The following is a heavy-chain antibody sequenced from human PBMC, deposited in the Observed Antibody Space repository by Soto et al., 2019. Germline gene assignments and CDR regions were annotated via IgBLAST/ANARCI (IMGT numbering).Heavy chain of an antibody. V-gene: IGHV4-38-2*02. CDR2: IYQSGST. D-gene: IGHD1-26*01. CDR1: GYSISIGNY. Sequence: LTCPVSGYSISIGNYCGWIRQPPGKRLEWIGSIYQSGSTYYNPSLRSRATISVDTSKNQFSLKLSDVTAADTAVYYGARGLGAPLYYFDCWGQGLLGTVSS. CDR3: ARGLGAPLYYFDC. J-gene: IGHJ4*02.